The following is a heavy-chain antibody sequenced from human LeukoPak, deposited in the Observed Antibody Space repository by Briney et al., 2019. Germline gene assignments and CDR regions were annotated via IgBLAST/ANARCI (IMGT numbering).Heavy chain of an antibody. D-gene: IGHD2-21*01. CDR3: AKHLALNWFDP. V-gene: IGHV4-59*08. CDR1: GSSINGSY. J-gene: IGHJ5*02. CDR2: IYYSGST. Sequence: PSGTLSLTCTVSGSSINGSYWSWIRQPPGKGLEWIGYIYYSGSTNSNPSLKSRVTISVDTSTNQFSLKLTSVTAADTAVYYCAKHLALNWFDPWGQGTLVTVSS.